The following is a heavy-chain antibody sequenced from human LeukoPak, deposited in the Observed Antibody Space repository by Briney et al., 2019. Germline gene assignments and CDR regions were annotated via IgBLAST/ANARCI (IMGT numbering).Heavy chain of an antibody. D-gene: IGHD5-18*01. V-gene: IGHV3-7*04. CDR1: GFTFSSYW. Sequence: GGSLRLSCAASGFTFSSYWISWVRQAPGKGLEWVANIKQDGSEKYYVDSVKGRFTISRDNAKNSLYLQMISLRAEDTAVYYCARVGYSYGYSYYYYGMDVWGQGTTVTVSS. CDR2: IKQDGSEK. J-gene: IGHJ6*02. CDR3: ARVGYSYGYSYYYYGMDV.